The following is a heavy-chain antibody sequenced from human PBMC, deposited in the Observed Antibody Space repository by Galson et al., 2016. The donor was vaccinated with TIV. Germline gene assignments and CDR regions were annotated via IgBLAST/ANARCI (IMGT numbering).Heavy chain of an antibody. J-gene: IGHJ1*01. CDR2: ISYDGNNK. CDR3: AQERSSVITQYFQY. D-gene: IGHD2/OR15-2a*01. Sequence: SLRLSCAASGFTFSSYAMHWVRQAPGKGLEWVAVISYDGNNKYCADSVKGRFTISRDTSKYTLYLQMNSLRPEDTAIYYCAQERSSVITQYFQYWGQGTLVTVSS. V-gene: IGHV3-30*04. CDR1: GFTFSSYA.